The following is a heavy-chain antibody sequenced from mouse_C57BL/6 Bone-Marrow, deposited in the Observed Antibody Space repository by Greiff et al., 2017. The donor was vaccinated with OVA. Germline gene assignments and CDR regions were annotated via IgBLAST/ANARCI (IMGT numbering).Heavy chain of an antibody. V-gene: IGHV1-56*01. CDR2: IFPGSGST. J-gene: IGHJ4*01. Sequence: QVQLQQSGPELVRPGASVKLSCKAPGYTFTSHWMQWVRQRPGQGLEWIGEIFPGSGSTYYNEKFKGKATLTVDTSSSTAYMQLSSLTSEDSAVDFCACPSDYDEGYYALDYWGKGTSVTVSS. CDR1: GYTFTSHW. CDR3: ACPSDYDEGYYALDY. D-gene: IGHD2-4*01.